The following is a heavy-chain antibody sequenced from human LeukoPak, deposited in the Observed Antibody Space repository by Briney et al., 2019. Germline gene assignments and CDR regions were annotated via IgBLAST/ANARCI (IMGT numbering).Heavy chain of an antibody. CDR1: GFTFSSYW. V-gene: IGHV3-7*01. CDR2: IKQDGSEK. Sequence: GGSLRLSCAASGFTFSSYWMSWVRQAPGKGLEWVANIKQDGSEKYYVDSVKGRFTISRDNAKSSLYLQMNSLRAEDTAVYYCARVATMISGYFDYWGQGTLVTVSS. D-gene: IGHD3/OR15-3a*01. J-gene: IGHJ4*02. CDR3: ARVATMISGYFDY.